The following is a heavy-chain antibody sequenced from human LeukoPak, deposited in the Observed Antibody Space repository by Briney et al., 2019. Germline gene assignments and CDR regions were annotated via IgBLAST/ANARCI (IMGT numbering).Heavy chain of an antibody. D-gene: IGHD4-17*01. J-gene: IGHJ6*02. CDR3: ARATVIKAYFGMDL. Sequence: PGGSLRLSCAASGFTFSSYGMHWVRQAPGKGLEWVAVISYDGSNKYYADSVKGRFTISRDNSKNTLYLQMNSLRAEDTAVYYCARATVIKAYFGMDLWGQGTTVTVSS. CDR2: ISYDGSNK. V-gene: IGHV3-30*03. CDR1: GFTFSSYG.